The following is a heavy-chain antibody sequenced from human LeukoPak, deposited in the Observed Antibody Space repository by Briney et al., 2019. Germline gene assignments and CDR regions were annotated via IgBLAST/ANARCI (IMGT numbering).Heavy chain of an antibody. J-gene: IGHJ4*02. Sequence: GGSLRLSCAASGFTFSSNCMSWVRQAPGKGLEWVTVIYSGGSTYYADSVKGRFTISRDNSKNTLYLQMNSLRAEDTAVYYCARDKDGDLDYWGQGTLVTVSS. CDR3: ARDKDGDLDY. V-gene: IGHV3-53*01. D-gene: IGHD4-17*01. CDR1: GFTFSSNC. CDR2: IYSGGST.